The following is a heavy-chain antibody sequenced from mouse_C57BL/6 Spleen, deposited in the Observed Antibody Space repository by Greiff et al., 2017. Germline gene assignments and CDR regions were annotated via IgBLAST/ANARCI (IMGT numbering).Heavy chain of an antibody. D-gene: IGHD1-1*01. CDR1: GYTFTDHT. CDR2: IYPRDGST. CDR3: ARGALIYYYGSSYGNYCDY. Sequence: VQLQQSDAELVKPGASVKISCKVSGYTFTDHTIHWMKQRPELGLEWIGYIYPRDGSTKYNEKFKGKATLTADKSSSTAYMQLNSLKSEDSAVCFCARGALIYYYGSSYGNYCDYWGQGTTLTVSS. V-gene: IGHV1-78*01. J-gene: IGHJ2*01.